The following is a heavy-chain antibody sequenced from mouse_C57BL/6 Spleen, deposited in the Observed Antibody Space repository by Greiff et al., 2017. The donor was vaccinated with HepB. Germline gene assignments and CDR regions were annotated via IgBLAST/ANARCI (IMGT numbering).Heavy chain of an antibody. V-gene: IGHV1-4*01. Sequence: QVQLQQSGAELARPGASVKMSCKASGYTFTSYTMHWVKQRPGQGMEWIGYINPSSGYTKYNQKFKDKATLTADKSSSTAYMQLSSLTSEDSAVYYCARSGITTVVEAYWGQGTLVTVSA. CDR2: INPSSGYT. J-gene: IGHJ3*01. D-gene: IGHD1-1*01. CDR3: ARSGITTVVEAY. CDR1: GYTFTSYT.